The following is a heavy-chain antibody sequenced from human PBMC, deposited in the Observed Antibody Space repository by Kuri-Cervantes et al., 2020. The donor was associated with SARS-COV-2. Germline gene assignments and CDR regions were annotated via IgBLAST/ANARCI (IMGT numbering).Heavy chain of an antibody. CDR2: INPNSGGT. CDR1: GYTFTSYD. D-gene: IGHD3-22*01. Sequence: ASVKVSCKASGYTFTSYDINWVRQAPGQGLEWMGWINPNSGGTNYAQKFQGRVTMTRDTSISTAYMELSRLRSDDTAVYYCASAPYYYDSSGYPDYWGQGTLVTVSS. V-gene: IGHV1-2*02. J-gene: IGHJ4*02. CDR3: ASAPYYYDSSGYPDY.